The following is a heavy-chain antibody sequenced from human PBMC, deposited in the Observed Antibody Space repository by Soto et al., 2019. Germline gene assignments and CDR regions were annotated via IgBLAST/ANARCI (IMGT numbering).Heavy chain of an antibody. Sequence: SVSNAWMNWVRQAPGKGLEWVGRIKSKTDGGTTDYAAPVKGRFTISRDDSKNTLYLQMNSLKTEDTAVYYCTTDIITMARGVNYYFDYWGQGTLVTVSS. CDR2: IKSKTDGGTT. V-gene: IGHV3-15*07. CDR1: SVSNAW. J-gene: IGHJ4*02. D-gene: IGHD3-10*01. CDR3: TTDIITMARGVNYYFDY.